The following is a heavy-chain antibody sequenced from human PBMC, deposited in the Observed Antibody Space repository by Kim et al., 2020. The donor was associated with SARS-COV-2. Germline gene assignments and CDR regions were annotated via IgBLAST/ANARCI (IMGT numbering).Heavy chain of an antibody. Sequence: GGSLRLSCAASGFTFSSCAMHWVRQAPGKGLEWVAVISYDGSNKNYADSVKGRFTISRDNSKNTLYLQMNSLRAEDTAVYYCAKLDIAAALDFWGQGTPVTVSS. CDR1: GFTFSSCA. J-gene: IGHJ6*02. D-gene: IGHD6-13*01. V-gene: IGHV3-30-3*02. CDR3: AKLDIAAALDF. CDR2: ISYDGSNK.